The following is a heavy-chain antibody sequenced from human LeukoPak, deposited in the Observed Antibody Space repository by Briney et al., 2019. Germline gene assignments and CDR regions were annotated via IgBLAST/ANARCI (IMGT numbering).Heavy chain of an antibody. CDR2: TRNKANSYTT. CDR1: GFTFSDHY. J-gene: IGHJ4*02. CDR3: ARVNRGSYHFDY. V-gene: IGHV3-72*01. Sequence: GGSLRLSCAASGFTFSDHYMDWVRQAPGKGLEWVGRTRNKANSYTTEYAASVKGRFTISRDESKNSLYLQMNSLKTEDTAVYFCARVNRGSYHFDYWGQGTLVTVSS. D-gene: IGHD1-26*01.